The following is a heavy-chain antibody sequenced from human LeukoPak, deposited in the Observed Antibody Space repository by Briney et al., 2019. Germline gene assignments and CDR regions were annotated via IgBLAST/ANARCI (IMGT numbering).Heavy chain of an antibody. CDR2: TYYRSKWYN. Sequence: SQTLSLTCAISGDSVSSNSSACNWIRQSPSRGLKWLGRTYYRSKWYNDYAVSVKSRITINPDTSKNQFSLQLTSVTPEDTAVYYCARGGQGDGYSADEAFDFWGQGTMVTVSS. J-gene: IGHJ3*01. V-gene: IGHV6-1*01. D-gene: IGHD5-24*01. CDR3: ARGGQGDGYSADEAFDF. CDR1: GDSVSSNSSA.